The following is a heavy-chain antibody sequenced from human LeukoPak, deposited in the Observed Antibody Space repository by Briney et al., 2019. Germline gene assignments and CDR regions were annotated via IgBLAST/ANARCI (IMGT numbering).Heavy chain of an antibody. CDR1: GITVSNNY. CDR2: IYSGGST. CDR3: ARVAGEWELPD. D-gene: IGHD1-26*01. Sequence: GGSLRLSCAASGITVSNNYMSWVRQAPGKGLEWVSLIYSGGSTYYADSVKGRFTISRDNSKNTLYLQMSSLRAEDTAVYYCARVAGEWELPDWGQGTLVTVSS. V-gene: IGHV3-66*01. J-gene: IGHJ4*02.